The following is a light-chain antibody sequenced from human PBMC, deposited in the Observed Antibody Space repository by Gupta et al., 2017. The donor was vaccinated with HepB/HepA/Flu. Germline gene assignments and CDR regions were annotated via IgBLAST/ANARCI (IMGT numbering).Light chain of an antibody. Sequence: SYEWTQPRSVSVALGQTARIPCGGTDCRGQKVYWSQQKPGQALVLVMFREFNRPPGPPERFSGSTSGTTATLTITSAQAADEGYYYCQVWHNKSVVFGGGTKLTVL. J-gene: IGLJ2*01. V-gene: IGLV3-9*01. CDR3: QVWHNKSVV. CDR2: REF. CDR1: DCRGQK.